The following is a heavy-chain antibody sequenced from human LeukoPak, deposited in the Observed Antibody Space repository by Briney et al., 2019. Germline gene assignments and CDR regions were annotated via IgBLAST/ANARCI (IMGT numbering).Heavy chain of an antibody. CDR1: GASISSYY. V-gene: IGHV4-4*07. Sequence: NPSETLSLTCTVSGASISSYYWSWIRQPAGKGLEWIGRIYTSGSTNYNPSLKSRVTISVDTSKNQFSLKLSSVTAADTAVYYCAREDSSGYYHGIQHWGQGTLVTVSS. D-gene: IGHD3-22*01. J-gene: IGHJ1*01. CDR2: IYTSGST. CDR3: AREDSSGYYHGIQH.